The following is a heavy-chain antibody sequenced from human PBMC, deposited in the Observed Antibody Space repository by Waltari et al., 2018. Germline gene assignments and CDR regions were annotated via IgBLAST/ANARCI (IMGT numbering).Heavy chain of an antibody. CDR2: INPSGGST. D-gene: IGHD6-13*01. Sequence: QVQLVQSGAEVKKPGASVKVSCKASGYTFTSYYMHWVRQAPGQGLEWRGRINPSGGSTSYAQKFQGRVTMTRDTSTSTVYMELSSLRSEDTSVYYCARAYSSSWPYYYYGMDVWGQGTTVTVSS. J-gene: IGHJ6*02. CDR1: GYTFTSYY. CDR3: ARAYSSSWPYYYYGMDV. V-gene: IGHV1-46*01.